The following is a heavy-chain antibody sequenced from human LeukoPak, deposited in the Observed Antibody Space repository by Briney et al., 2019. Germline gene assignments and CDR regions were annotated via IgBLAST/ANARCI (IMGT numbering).Heavy chain of an antibody. CDR1: GGSFSGYY. Sequence: PSETLSLTCAVYGGSFSGYYWSWIRQPPGKGLEWIGEINHSGSTNYNPSLKSRVTISVDTSKNQFSLKLSSVTAADTAVYYCARGGYCSGGSCFRAYDFDPWGQGTLVTVSS. CDR3: ARGGYCSGGSCFRAYDFDP. V-gene: IGHV4-34*01. CDR2: INHSGST. D-gene: IGHD2-15*01. J-gene: IGHJ5*02.